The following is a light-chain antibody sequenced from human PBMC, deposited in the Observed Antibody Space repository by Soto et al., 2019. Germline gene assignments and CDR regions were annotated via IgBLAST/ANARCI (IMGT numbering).Light chain of an antibody. Sequence: ETVLTQSPATLSLSPGERATLSCRASQTVDNYLAWYQQKPGQAPRLLIYDASNRATGIPARFTGSGSGTDSTLPTISLEPEDFAVYYCQQRGDWPPFTFGPGTTVDIK. CDR2: DAS. CDR1: QTVDNY. J-gene: IGKJ3*01. CDR3: QQRGDWPPFT. V-gene: IGKV3-11*01.